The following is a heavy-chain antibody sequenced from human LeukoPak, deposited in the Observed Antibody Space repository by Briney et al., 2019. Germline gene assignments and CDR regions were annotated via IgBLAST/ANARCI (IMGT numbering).Heavy chain of an antibody. CDR2: ISGSGGST. CDR1: GFTFSSYA. CDR3: AKAPYCTNGVCYNDYYFDY. Sequence: GGSLRLSCAASGFTFSSYAMSWVRQAPGKGLEWVSAISGSGGSTYCADSVKGRFTISRDNSKNTLYLQMNSLRAEDTAVYYCAKAPYCTNGVCYNDYYFDYWGQGTLVTVSS. J-gene: IGHJ4*02. V-gene: IGHV3-23*01. D-gene: IGHD2-8*01.